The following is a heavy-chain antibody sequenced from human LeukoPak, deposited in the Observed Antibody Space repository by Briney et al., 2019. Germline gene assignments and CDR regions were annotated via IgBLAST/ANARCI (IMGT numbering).Heavy chain of an antibody. J-gene: IGHJ6*02. CDR1: GFTFSDHY. D-gene: IGHD3-22*01. CDR3: ARVAGGFGYYDSSGYYLYQYVMDV. CDR2: TRNRPNRYTT. Sequence: GGSLRLSCAASGFTFSDHYMDWVRQAPGKGLEWVGRTRNRPNRYTTHYAASVKGRFTISRDDSKNSVYLQMNGLKAEDTAVYYCARVAGGFGYYDSSGYYLYQYVMDVWGQGTTVTVSS. V-gene: IGHV3-72*01.